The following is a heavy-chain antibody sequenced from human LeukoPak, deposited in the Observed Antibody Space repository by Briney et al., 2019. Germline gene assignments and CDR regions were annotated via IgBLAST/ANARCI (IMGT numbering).Heavy chain of an antibody. J-gene: IGHJ5*02. CDR3: ARVPRRHHGLDP. CDR1: GYTFTGYY. D-gene: IGHD1-14*01. V-gene: IGHV1-2*02. Sequence: ASAKVSCKASGYTFTGYYMHWVRQAPGQGLEWMGWINPNSGGTNYAQKFQGRVTMTRDTSISTAYMELSRLRSDDTAVYYCARVPRRHHGLDPWGQGTLVTVSS. CDR2: INPNSGGT.